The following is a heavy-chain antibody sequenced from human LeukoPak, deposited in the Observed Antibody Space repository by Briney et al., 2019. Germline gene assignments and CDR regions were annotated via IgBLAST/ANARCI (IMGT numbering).Heavy chain of an antibody. CDR1: GFTFTSYA. D-gene: IGHD1-26*01. CDR3: AFSGSYGVY. Sequence: GGSLRLSCAASGFTFTSYAMSWVRQTPGKGLEWVSTFSGSVDTTYYADSVKGRFTISRDNAKKSVYLQMNSLRAEDTAVFYCAFSGSYGVYWGQGTLVTVSS. CDR2: FSGSVDTT. V-gene: IGHV3-23*01. J-gene: IGHJ4*02.